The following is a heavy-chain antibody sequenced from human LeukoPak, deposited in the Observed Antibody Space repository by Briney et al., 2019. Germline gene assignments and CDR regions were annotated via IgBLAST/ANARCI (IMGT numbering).Heavy chain of an antibody. CDR3: ARRAGDYSHPYDY. CDR1: GFTFSTYG. CDR2: ISGSGGST. Sequence: GRSLRLSCAASGFTFSTYGMSWVRQAPGKGLEWVSAISGSGGSTYYADSVKGRFTISRDNSKNTLYLQMNSLRAEDTAVYYCARRAGDYSHPYDYWGQGTLVTVSS. D-gene: IGHD3-22*01. V-gene: IGHV3-23*01. J-gene: IGHJ4*02.